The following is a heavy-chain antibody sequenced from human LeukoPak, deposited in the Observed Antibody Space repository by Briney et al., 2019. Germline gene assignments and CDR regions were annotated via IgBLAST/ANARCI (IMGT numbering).Heavy chain of an antibody. J-gene: IGHJ4*02. CDR3: ARDSNVLLWFGEWRDY. CDR2: ISAYNGNT. D-gene: IGHD3-10*01. V-gene: IGHV1-18*01. Sequence: ASVKVSCKASGYTFTSYGISWVRQAPGQGFEWMGWISAYNGNTNYAQKLQGRVTMTTDTSTNTAYMELRSLRSDDTAVYYCARDSNVLLWFGEWRDYWGQGTLVTVSS. CDR1: GYTFTSYG.